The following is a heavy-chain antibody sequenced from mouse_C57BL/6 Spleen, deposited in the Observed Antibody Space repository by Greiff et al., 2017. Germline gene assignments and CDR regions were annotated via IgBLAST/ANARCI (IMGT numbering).Heavy chain of an antibody. CDR1: GFTFTDYY. J-gene: IGHJ4*01. D-gene: IGHD1-1*01. CDR3: ARGDYGSSYAMDY. CDR2: IRNKANGYTT. V-gene: IGHV7-3*01. Sequence: EVKLMESGGGLVQPGGSLSLSCAASGFTFTDYYMSWVRQPPGKALEWLGFIRNKANGYTTEYSASVKGRFTISRDNSQSILYLQMNALRAEDSATYYCARGDYGSSYAMDYWGQGTSVTVSS.